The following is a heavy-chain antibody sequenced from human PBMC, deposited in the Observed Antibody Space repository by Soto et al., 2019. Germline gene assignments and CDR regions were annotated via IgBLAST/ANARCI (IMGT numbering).Heavy chain of an antibody. V-gene: IGHV3-33*01. J-gene: IGHJ3*02. CDR2: IWYDGSNK. CDR3: ARDIIPVAPYDAFDI. D-gene: IGHD6-19*01. Sequence: PGGSLRLSCAASGFTFSSYGMHWVRQAPGKGLEWVAVIWYDGSNKYYADSVKGRFTISRDNSKNTLYLQMNSLRAEDTAVYYCARDIIPVAPYDAFDIWGQGTMVTVSS. CDR1: GFTFSSYG.